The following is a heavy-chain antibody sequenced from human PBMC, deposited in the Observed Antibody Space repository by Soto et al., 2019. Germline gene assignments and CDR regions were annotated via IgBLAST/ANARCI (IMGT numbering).Heavy chain of an antibody. CDR3: ARDGSSGYSGYDYEFSSDY. CDR2: ISNSGGSK. CDR1: GFTFSSYA. D-gene: IGHD5-12*01. J-gene: IGHJ4*02. Sequence: GGSLRLSCAASGFTFSSYAMNWGRQAPGKGLEWVSGISNSGGSKYYADSVKGRFTISRDNSKNTLYLQMNSLRAEDTAVYYCARDGSSGYSGYDYEFSSDYWGQGTLVTVSS. V-gene: IGHV3-23*01.